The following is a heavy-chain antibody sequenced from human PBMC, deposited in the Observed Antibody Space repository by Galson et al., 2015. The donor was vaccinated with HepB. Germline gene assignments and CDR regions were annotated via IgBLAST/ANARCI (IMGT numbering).Heavy chain of an antibody. D-gene: IGHD2-15*01. V-gene: IGHV3-23*01. CDR1: GFTFSRYA. J-gene: IGHJ4*02. CDR3: GKDGVMVAANPYHFHY. Sequence: SLRLSCAASGFTFSRYAMTWVRQAPGKGLEWVSSITSSGGNSYYTESVKGRFTISRDNSKNTVLLQLNSLRVEDTAVYYCGKDGVMVAANPYHFHYWGQGTLVTVSS. CDR2: ITSSGGNS.